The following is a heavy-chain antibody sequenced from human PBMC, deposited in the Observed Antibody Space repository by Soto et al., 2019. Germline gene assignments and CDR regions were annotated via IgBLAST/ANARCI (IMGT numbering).Heavy chain of an antibody. J-gene: IGHJ4*02. CDR3: ARESYVPIPKEGFDY. CDR2: INDDGVST. D-gene: IGHD5-18*01. V-gene: IGHV3-74*01. CDR1: GFTFIMYW. Sequence: WGSLRLSCAASGFTFIMYWMHWVRQVPGKGPEWVSRINDDGVSTNYADSVKGRFTISRDNAKNSLYLQMNSLRAEDTAVYYCARESYVPIPKEGFDYWGQGTLVTVSS.